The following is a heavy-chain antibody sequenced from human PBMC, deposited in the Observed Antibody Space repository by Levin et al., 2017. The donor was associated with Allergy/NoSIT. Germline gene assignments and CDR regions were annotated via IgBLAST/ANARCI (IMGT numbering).Heavy chain of an antibody. Sequence: ASVKVSCAASGFTVSSNYMSWVRQAPGKGLEWVSVIYSGGTTYYADSVKGRFTISRDNSKNTLYLQMNSLRAEDTAVYHCARSIIAVGGNGFQHWGQGTLVTISS. D-gene: IGHD6-19*01. CDR2: IYSGGTT. CDR3: ARSIIAVGGNGFQH. J-gene: IGHJ1*01. CDR1: GFTVSSNY. V-gene: IGHV3-53*01.